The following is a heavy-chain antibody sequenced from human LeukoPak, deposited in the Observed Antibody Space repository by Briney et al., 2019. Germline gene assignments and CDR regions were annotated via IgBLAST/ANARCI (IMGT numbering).Heavy chain of an antibody. J-gene: IGHJ6*04. D-gene: IGHD6-19*01. CDR3: ARGLRQGSAWSWGPKEKSYQYMDV. CDR2: INTSGST. CDR1: GGSFSSNY. Sequence: SETLSLTCGVSGGSFSSNYWSWIRQPPGKGLEWIGEINTSGSTNSNPSLESRVPVSADTSRYQFSLSLPSVTAADSAVYFCARGLRQGSAWSWGPKEKSYQYMDVWGTGTTVTVSS. V-gene: IGHV4-34*01.